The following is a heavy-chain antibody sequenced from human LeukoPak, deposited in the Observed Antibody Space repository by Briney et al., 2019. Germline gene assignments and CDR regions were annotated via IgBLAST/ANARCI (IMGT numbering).Heavy chain of an antibody. Sequence: SETLSLTCTVSGGSIGSSSYYWGWIRQPPGKGLEWIGEINHSGSTNYNPSLKSRVTISVDTSKNQFSLKLSSVTAADTAVYYCARLKVRGAFDYWGQGTLVTVSS. CDR1: GGSIGSSSYY. D-gene: IGHD3-10*01. J-gene: IGHJ4*02. CDR2: INHSGST. CDR3: ARLKVRGAFDY. V-gene: IGHV4-39*07.